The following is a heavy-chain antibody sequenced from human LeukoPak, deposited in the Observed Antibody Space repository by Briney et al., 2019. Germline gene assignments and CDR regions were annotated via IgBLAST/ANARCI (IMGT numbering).Heavy chain of an antibody. CDR2: MNPNSGNT. V-gene: IGHV1-8*01. J-gene: IGHJ5*02. CDR1: GYTFTSYD. Sequence: ASVKVSRKASGYTFTSYDINWVRQATGQGLEWMGWMNPNSGNTGYAQKFQGRVTMTRNTSISTAYMELSSLRSEDTAVYYCARVHGYYDFWSGYVNWFDPWGQGTLVTVSS. D-gene: IGHD3-3*01. CDR3: ARVHGYYDFWSGYVNWFDP.